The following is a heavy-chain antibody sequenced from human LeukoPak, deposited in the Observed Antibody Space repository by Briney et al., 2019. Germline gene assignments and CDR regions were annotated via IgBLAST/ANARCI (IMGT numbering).Heavy chain of an antibody. J-gene: IGHJ5*02. V-gene: IGHV1-58*01. CDR1: GFTFTSSA. D-gene: IGHD3-22*01. CDR2: IVVGSGNT. Sequence: VASVKVSCKASGFTFTSSAVQWVRQARGQRLEWIGWIVVGSGNTNYAQKFQERVTITRDMSTSTAYMELSSLRSEDTAAYYCAAGLGESSGYYYVFGLSWGQGTLVTVSS. CDR3: AAGLGESSGYYYVFGLS.